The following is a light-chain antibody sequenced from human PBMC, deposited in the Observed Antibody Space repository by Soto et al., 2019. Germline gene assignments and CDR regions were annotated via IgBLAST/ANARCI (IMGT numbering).Light chain of an antibody. Sequence: AIRLTQSPSSLSASVGDRVTITCRASQGISSALAWYQQKPGKAPKLLIYDASSLESGVPSRFSGSGSGTDFTLTISSLQPEDFATYDCQQFNSYPPLTFGGGTKVEIK. CDR1: QGISSA. V-gene: IGKV1-13*02. CDR2: DAS. J-gene: IGKJ4*01. CDR3: QQFNSYPPLT.